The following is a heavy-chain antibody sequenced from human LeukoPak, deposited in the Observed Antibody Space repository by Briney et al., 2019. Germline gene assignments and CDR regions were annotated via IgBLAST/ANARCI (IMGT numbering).Heavy chain of an antibody. V-gene: IGHV4-34*01. D-gene: IGHD6-6*01. J-gene: IGHJ4*02. CDR1: GGSFSGYY. Sequence: SETLSLTSAVYGGSFSGYYWSWIRQPPGKGLEWIGEINHSGSTNYNPSLKSRVTISVDTSKNQFSLKLSSVTAADTAVYYCARESIAARWAFDYWGQGTLVTVSS. CDR3: ARESIAARWAFDY. CDR2: INHSGST.